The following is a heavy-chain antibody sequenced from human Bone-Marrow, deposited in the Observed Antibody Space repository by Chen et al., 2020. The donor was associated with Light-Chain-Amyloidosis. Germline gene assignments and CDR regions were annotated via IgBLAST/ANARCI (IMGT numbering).Heavy chain of an antibody. CDR3: ARIYPEVNHYGDVGPFDI. CDR1: GYSFTNYW. CDR2: IYPGDSDP. D-gene: IGHD4-17*01. V-gene: IGHV5-51*01. Sequence: EVQLVQSGAEVKKPGESLKISCKGSGYSFTNYWIGWVRQMPGKGLEWMGIIYPGDSDPGYSPAFQGHVTISADKSITTAYLQWSSLKASDTAMYYCARIYPEVNHYGDVGPFDIWGQGTMVTVFS. J-gene: IGHJ3*02.